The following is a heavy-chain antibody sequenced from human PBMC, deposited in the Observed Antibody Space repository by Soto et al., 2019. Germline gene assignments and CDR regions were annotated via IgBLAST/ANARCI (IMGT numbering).Heavy chain of an antibody. J-gene: IGHJ3*02. CDR2: IYTSGST. CDR1: GGSISSYY. D-gene: IGHD6-6*01. V-gene: IGHV4-4*07. Sequence: LSLTCTVSGGSISSYYWSWIRQPAGKGLEWIGRIYTSGSTNYNPSLKSRVTMSVDTSKNQFSLKLSSVTAADKAVYYRARALIAARPGAFDIWGKGTMVTVSS. CDR3: ARALIAARPGAFDI.